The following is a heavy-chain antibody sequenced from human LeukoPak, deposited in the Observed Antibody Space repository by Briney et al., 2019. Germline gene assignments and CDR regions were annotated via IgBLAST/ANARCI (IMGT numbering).Heavy chain of an antibody. Sequence: GESLKISCKGSGYSFTSYWIGWVRQMPGKGLEWLGIIYPGDSDTRYSPSFQGQFTISADKSISTAYLQWSSLKASDTAMYYCARVEMATIAGWFDPWGQGTLVTVSS. CDR2: IYPGDSDT. J-gene: IGHJ5*02. CDR1: GYSFTSYW. CDR3: ARVEMATIAGWFDP. V-gene: IGHV5-51*01. D-gene: IGHD5-24*01.